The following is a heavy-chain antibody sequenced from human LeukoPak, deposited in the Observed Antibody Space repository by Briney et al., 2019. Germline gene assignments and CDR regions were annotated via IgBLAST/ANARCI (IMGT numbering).Heavy chain of an antibody. V-gene: IGHV1-2*02. D-gene: IGHD2-21*02. CDR3: ARDLGPGGDEYYFDY. CDR1: GCSFTGYY. CDR2: INPNSGGT. Sequence: GASVNVSCKPCGCSFTGYYMHWVGQAPGKGREWMEWINPNSGGTNYAQKSQGRVTMTRDTSISTAYMELSRLRSDDTAVYYCARDLGPGGDEYYFDYWGQGTMVTVSS. J-gene: IGHJ4*02.